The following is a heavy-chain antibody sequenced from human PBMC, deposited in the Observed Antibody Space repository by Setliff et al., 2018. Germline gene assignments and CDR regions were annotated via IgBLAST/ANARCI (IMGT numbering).Heavy chain of an antibody. Sequence: GGSLRLSCAASGFTFSSYWMTWIRQAPGKGLEWISYIHDSGNPTYYADSVKGRFTVSGDNAKNSLYLQMTSLRAEDTAIYYCARTTGYRLEGDFDYWGQGTLVTVSS. CDR3: ARTTGYRLEGDFDY. D-gene: IGHD3-16*01. V-gene: IGHV3-11*01. CDR1: GFTFSSYW. J-gene: IGHJ4*02. CDR2: IHDSGNPT.